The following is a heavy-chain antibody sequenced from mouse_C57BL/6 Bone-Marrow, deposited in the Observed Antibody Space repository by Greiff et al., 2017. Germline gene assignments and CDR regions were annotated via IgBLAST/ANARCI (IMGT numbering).Heavy chain of an antibody. D-gene: IGHD1-1*01. Sequence: DVKLVESGPVLVKPGASVKMSCKASGYTFTDYYMNWVKQSHGKSLEWIGVINPYNGGTSYNQQFKGKATLTVDKSSSTAYMELNSLTSEDSAVYYCGYGPFAYWGQGTLVTVSA. J-gene: IGHJ3*01. CDR3: GYGPFAY. CDR2: INPYNGGT. V-gene: IGHV1-19*01. CDR1: GYTFTDYY.